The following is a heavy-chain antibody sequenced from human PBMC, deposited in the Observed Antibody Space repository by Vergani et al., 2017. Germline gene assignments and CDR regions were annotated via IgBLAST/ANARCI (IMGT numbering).Heavy chain of an antibody. CDR3: ATPSADAYESSGYYYRLDY. V-gene: IGHV1-69*17. Sequence: QVQLVQSGAEVKKPGSSVKVSCKASGGTFSSYAISWVRQAPGQGLEWMGGIIPIFGIAIYAQKFQGRVTMTEDTSTDTAYMELSSLRSEDTAVYYCATPSADAYESSGYYYRLDYWGQGTLVTVSS. CDR1: GGTFSSYA. J-gene: IGHJ4*02. CDR2: IIPIFGIA. D-gene: IGHD3-22*01.